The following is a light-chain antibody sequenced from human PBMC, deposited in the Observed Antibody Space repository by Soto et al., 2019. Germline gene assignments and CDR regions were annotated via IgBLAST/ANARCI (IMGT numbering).Light chain of an antibody. CDR1: TSGVGIYTL. CDR3: SSYAGRRWV. J-gene: IGLJ3*02. V-gene: IGLV2-23*02. Sequence: QSALTQPASVSGSPGQSITISCSGTTSGVGIYTLVSWYQQHPGKAPKPVIYEVDKRPSVVSHRFSGSRSGNTASLTISGLQSEDEAGVSSYAGRRWVFGGGSKLTV. CDR2: EVD.